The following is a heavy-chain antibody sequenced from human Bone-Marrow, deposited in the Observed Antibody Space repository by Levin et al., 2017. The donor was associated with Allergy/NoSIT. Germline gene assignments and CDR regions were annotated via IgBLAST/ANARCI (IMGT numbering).Heavy chain of an antibody. D-gene: IGHD3-10*01. CDR2: IDWDDDK. CDR1: GFSLNTSGMC. CDR3: ARTAKDLLWAAFDI. Sequence: SGPTLVKPTQTLTLTCTFSGFSLNTSGMCVSWIRQPPGKALEWLARIDWDDDKYYSISLKTRLTISKDTSKNQVVLTMTNMAPVDTATYYCARTAKDLLWAAFDIWGKGTMVTVSS. J-gene: IGHJ3*02. V-gene: IGHV2-70*11.